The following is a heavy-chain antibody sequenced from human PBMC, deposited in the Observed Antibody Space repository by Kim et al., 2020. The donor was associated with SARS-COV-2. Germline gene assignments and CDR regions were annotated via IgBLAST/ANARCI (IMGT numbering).Heavy chain of an antibody. J-gene: IGHJ3*02. D-gene: IGHD1-26*01. CDR3: ARDRGLLSGSYFDAFDI. CDR1: GFTFSSYG. Sequence: GGSLRLSCAASGFTFSSYGMHWVRQAPGKGLEWVAVIWYDGSNKYYADSVKGRFTISRDNSKNTLYLQMNSLKAEDTAVYYCARDRGLLSGSYFDAFDIWGQGTMVTVSS. CDR2: IWYDGSNK. V-gene: IGHV3-33*01.